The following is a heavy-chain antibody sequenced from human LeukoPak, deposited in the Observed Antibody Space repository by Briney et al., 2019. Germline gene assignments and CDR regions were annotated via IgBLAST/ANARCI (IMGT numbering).Heavy chain of an antibody. Sequence: SGGSLRLSCAASGFIFNTYGMSWVRQAPGKELEWVSHISDSGGSTYYTDSVKGRFTISRDNSKNTLHLQMNSLRAEDTAVYYCAKDPDCTSGVCYTFFDYWGQGTLVTVSS. D-gene: IGHD2-8*01. CDR3: AKDPDCTSGVCYTFFDY. J-gene: IGHJ4*02. CDR1: GFIFNTYG. CDR2: ISDSGGST. V-gene: IGHV3-23*01.